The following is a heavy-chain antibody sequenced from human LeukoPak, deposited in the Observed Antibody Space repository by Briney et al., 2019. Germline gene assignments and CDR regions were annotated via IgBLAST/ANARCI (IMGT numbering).Heavy chain of an antibody. J-gene: IGHJ4*02. D-gene: IGHD3-22*01. CDR2: ISAYNGNT. V-gene: IGHV1-18*01. CDR1: GYTFTSYG. CDR3: ATPTINYYDSSGYYYFDY. Sequence: GASVTVSCKASGYTFTSYGISWVRQAPGQGLEWMGWISAYNGNTNYAQKLQGRVTITTDTSTSTAYMELRRLRSEDTAVYYCATPTINYYDSSGYYYFDYWGQGTLVTVSS.